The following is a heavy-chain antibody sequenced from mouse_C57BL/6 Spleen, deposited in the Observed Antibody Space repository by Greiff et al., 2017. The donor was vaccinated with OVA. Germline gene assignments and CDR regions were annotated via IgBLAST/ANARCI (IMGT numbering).Heavy chain of an antibody. Sequence: QVQLKESGAELVRPGTSVKVSCKASGYAFTNYLIEWVKQRPGQGLEWIGVINPGSGGTNYNEKFKGKATLTADKSSSTAYMQLSSLTSEDSAVDVCAKAYYGYDGFAYWGQGTLVTVSA. J-gene: IGHJ3*01. D-gene: IGHD2-9*01. CDR3: AKAYYGYDGFAY. CDR2: INPGSGGT. CDR1: GYAFTNYL. V-gene: IGHV1-54*01.